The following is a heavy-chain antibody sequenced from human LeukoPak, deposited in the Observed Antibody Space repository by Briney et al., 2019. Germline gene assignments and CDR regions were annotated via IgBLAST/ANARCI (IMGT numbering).Heavy chain of an antibody. J-gene: IGHJ4*02. Sequence: PGGSLRLSCAASGLTFSTYAMGWVGQPPGKGLEWVSGTSGPGGSTYYADSVKGRFTISRDNSKNKLYMQMNSLKAEDTDVYYTAKDTESHYGDTFDYWGQGTLVTVSS. V-gene: IGHV3-23*01. CDR3: AKDTESHYGDTFDY. CDR2: TSGPGGST. CDR1: GLTFSTYA. D-gene: IGHD4/OR15-4a*01.